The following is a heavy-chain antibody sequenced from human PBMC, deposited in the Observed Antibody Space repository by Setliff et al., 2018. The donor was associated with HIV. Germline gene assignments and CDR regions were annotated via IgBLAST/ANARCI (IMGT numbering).Heavy chain of an antibody. D-gene: IGHD1-26*01. V-gene: IGHV1-2*02. CDR2: INPNTGGT. CDR3: ARSGSYSSNDGFDI. CDR1: GYSFTAYY. Sequence: GASVKVSCKTSGYSFTAYYMHWVRQAPGQGLEWMGWINPNTGGTNYAQKFQGRVTMTRDTSIRTAYMEVSGLRYDDTAVYYCARSGSYSSNDGFDIWGPGTLVT. J-gene: IGHJ3*02.